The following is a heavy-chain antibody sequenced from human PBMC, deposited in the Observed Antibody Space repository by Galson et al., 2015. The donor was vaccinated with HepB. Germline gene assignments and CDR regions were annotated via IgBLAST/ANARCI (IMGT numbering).Heavy chain of an antibody. J-gene: IGHJ4*02. Sequence: SLRLSCAASGFTFSSYAMHWVRQAPGKGLEWVAVISYDGSNKYYADSVKGRFTISRDNSKNTLYLQMNSLRAEDTAVYYCARDSTGGYGYDIGPPGVDYWGQGTLVTVSS. CDR3: ARDSTGGYGYDIGPPGVDY. CDR1: GFTFSSYA. CDR2: ISYDGSNK. V-gene: IGHV3-30*04. D-gene: IGHD5-18*01.